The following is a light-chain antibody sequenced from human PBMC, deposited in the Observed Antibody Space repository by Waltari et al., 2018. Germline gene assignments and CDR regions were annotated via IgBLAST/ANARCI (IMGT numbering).Light chain of an antibody. CDR3: QQSYMTPRT. V-gene: IGKV1-39*01. J-gene: IGKJ1*01. CDR1: QTINSY. CDR2: SAS. Sequence: DIQMTQSPPSLSASVGDGVTITCRASQTINSYLNWYQEKRGKAPKLLISSASRLQSGVPSRFNASGFGTDFTLTISSLHPEDFASYYCQQSYMTPRTFGRGTKVEV.